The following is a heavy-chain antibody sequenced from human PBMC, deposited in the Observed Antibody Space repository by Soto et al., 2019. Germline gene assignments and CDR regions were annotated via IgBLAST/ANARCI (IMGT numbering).Heavy chain of an antibody. CDR1: GFTFSSYA. J-gene: IGHJ2*01. CDR3: ARDPWGTSDALHWYFDL. V-gene: IGHV3-30-3*01. D-gene: IGHD3-16*01. CDR2: ISYDGSNK. Sequence: QVQLVESGGGVVQPGRSLRLSCAASGFTFSSYAMHWVRQAPGKGLEWVAVISYDGSNKYYADSVKGRFTISRDNSKNPLYLQMNSLRAEDTAVYYCARDPWGTSDALHWYFDLWGRGTLVTVSS.